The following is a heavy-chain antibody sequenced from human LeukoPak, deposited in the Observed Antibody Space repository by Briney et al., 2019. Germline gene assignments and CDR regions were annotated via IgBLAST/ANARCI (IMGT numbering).Heavy chain of an antibody. CDR2: INPNTGVT. CDR3: ARGDYGRADP. J-gene: IGHJ5*02. D-gene: IGHD4-17*01. V-gene: IGHV1-2*02. Sequence: ASLKVSCKATGYTFTAYYIHWMRQAPGQGLEWMGLINPNTGVTKFAQRFRGRVTMSRDTSISTAYMELNRLTSDDTAVYYCARGDYGRADPWGQGSLVTVSS. CDR1: GYTFTAYY.